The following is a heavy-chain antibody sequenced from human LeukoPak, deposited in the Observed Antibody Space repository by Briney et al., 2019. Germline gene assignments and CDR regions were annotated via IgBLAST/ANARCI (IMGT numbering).Heavy chain of an antibody. Sequence: ASVKVSCKASGYTFTSYGISWVRQAPGQGLEWMGWISAYNGNTNYAQKLQGRVTMTTDTSTSTAYMEPRSLRSDDTAVYYCARLGSLSEDYYYYMDVWGKGTTVTVSS. D-gene: IGHD3-16*01. CDR1: GYTFTSYG. CDR3: ARLGSLSEDYYYYMDV. V-gene: IGHV1-18*01. CDR2: ISAYNGNT. J-gene: IGHJ6*03.